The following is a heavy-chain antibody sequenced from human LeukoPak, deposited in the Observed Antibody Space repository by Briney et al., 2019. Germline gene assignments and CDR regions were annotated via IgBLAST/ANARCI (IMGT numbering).Heavy chain of an antibody. CDR3: AKDPTGYYYDSSDYPSGD. V-gene: IGHV3-30*18. CDR2: ISYDGSNK. D-gene: IGHD3-22*01. J-gene: IGHJ4*02. Sequence: GGSLRLSCAAYGFTFSSYGMHWVRQAPGKGLEWVAVISYDGSNKYYADSVKGRFTISRDNSKNTLYLQMNSLRAEGTAVYYCAKDPTGYYYDSSDYPSGDWGQGTLVTVSS. CDR1: GFTFSSYG.